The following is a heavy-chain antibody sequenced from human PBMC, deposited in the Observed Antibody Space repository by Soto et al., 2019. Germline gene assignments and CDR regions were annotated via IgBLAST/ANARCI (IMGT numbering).Heavy chain of an antibody. CDR1: GGSISSYY. CDR2: IYYSGST. D-gene: IGHD3-22*01. Sequence: QVQLQESGPGLVKPSETLSLTCTVSGGSISSYYWSWIRQPPGKGLEWIGYIYYSGSTNYNPSLKSRVTRSVDTSKNQFSLKLSSVTAADTAVYYCARDLRYYYDSSGYYRNWFDPWGQGTLVTVSS. CDR3: ARDLRYYYDSSGYYRNWFDP. V-gene: IGHV4-59*01. J-gene: IGHJ5*02.